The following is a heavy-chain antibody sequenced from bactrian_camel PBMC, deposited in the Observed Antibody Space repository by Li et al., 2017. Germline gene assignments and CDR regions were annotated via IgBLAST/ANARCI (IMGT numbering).Heavy chain of an antibody. CDR1: GFQLADYP. J-gene: IGHJ4*01. Sequence: VQLVESGGGLVQPGESLRLSCSASGFQLADYPMSWVRQAPGKGLEWVSTIYSGGGSTFYADSVKGRFTISKDNAKNTVYLQMVSLKPEDTAVYYCVRDMGGLSGRDFAAGDYWGQGTQVTVS. CDR3: VRDMGGLSGRDFAAGDY. CDR2: IYSGGGST. V-gene: IGHV3S36*01. D-gene: IGHD3*01.